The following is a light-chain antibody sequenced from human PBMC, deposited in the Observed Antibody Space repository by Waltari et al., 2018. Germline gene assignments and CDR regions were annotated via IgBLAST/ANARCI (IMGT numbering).Light chain of an antibody. CDR1: TSDVGGYDY. CDR2: DVS. V-gene: IGLV2-14*03. J-gene: IGLJ1*01. Sequence: QSALTQPASVSGSPGQSIAISCTGTTSDVGGYDYVSWYQQPPGKAPKLMIYDVSNRPSGVSNRFSGSKSGNTASLTISGLQAEDEADYYCSSYTTSGTLFGTGTKVTVL. CDR3: SSYTTSGTL.